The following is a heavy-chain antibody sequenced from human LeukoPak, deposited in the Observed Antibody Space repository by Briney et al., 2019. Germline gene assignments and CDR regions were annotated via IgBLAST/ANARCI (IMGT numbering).Heavy chain of an antibody. J-gene: IGHJ4*02. CDR2: ISRTGGST. CDR1: GFTFKSPA. Sequence: GGSLRLSCAASGFTFKSPAMSCVRQPPGKGLEWVSAISRTGGSTYYADSVKGRFTISRDNSKNTLYLQMNSLRAEDTAVYYCAKESGYGSGIDYWGQGTLVTVSS. D-gene: IGHD3-10*01. V-gene: IGHV3-23*01. CDR3: AKESGYGSGIDY.